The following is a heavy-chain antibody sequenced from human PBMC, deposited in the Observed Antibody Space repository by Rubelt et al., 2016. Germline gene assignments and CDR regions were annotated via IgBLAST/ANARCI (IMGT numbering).Heavy chain of an antibody. CDR2: IYYSGST. Sequence: QVQLQESGPGLVKPSQTLSLTCTVSGGSISSGGYYWSWIRQHPGKGLEWIGYIYYSGSTYYNPSLKGRVTISVDTSKNQFSLKLSSVTAADTAVYYCARHPPYSGFYQFHFDYWGQGTLVTVSS. V-gene: IGHV4-31*03. J-gene: IGHJ4*02. D-gene: IGHD3-22*01. CDR1: GGSISSGGYY. CDR3: ARHPPYSGFYQFHFDY.